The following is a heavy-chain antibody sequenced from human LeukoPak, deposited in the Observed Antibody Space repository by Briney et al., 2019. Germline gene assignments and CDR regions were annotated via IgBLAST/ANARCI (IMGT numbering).Heavy chain of an antibody. CDR2: IWYDGSNK. CDR3: ARGYNYYDSSGYPSPFDY. CDR1: GFTFSSYG. V-gene: IGHV3-33*08. D-gene: IGHD3-22*01. J-gene: IGHJ4*02. Sequence: PGGSLRLSCAASGFTFSSYGMHWVRQAPGKGLEWVAVIWYDGSNKYYADSVKGRFTISRDNSKNTLYLQMNSLRAEDTAVYYCARGYNYYDSSGYPSPFDYWGQGTLVTVSS.